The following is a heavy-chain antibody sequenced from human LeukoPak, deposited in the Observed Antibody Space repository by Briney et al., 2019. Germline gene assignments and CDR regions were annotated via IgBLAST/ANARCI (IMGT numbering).Heavy chain of an antibody. Sequence: SETLSLTCTVSGGSINTYYWSWIRQTPEKGLEWIAYIYNDGRTNYNPSLKSRATISVDTSHNQFSLKLKSVTAADTAVYFCTRTLQSGHSDYWGQGTRVTVSS. D-gene: IGHD4-11*01. CDR1: GGSINTYY. CDR3: TRTLQSGHSDY. J-gene: IGHJ4*02. CDR2: IYNDGRT. V-gene: IGHV4-59*08.